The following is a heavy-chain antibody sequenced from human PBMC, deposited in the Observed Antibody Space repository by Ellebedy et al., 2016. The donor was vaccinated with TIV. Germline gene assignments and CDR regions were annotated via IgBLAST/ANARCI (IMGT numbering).Heavy chain of an antibody. Sequence: GGSLRLXXAASGFTFSSYSMNWVRQAPGKGLEWVSSISSSSSYIYYADSVKGRFTISRDNAKNSLYLQMNSLRAEDTAVYYCARDPLSDGFFDYWGQGTLVTVSS. CDR2: ISSSSSYI. D-gene: IGHD5-24*01. CDR1: GFTFSSYS. CDR3: ARDPLSDGFFDY. J-gene: IGHJ4*02. V-gene: IGHV3-21*01.